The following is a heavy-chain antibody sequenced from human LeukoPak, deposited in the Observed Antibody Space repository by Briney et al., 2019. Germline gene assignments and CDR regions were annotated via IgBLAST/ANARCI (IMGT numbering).Heavy chain of an antibody. CDR2: IYHSGST. J-gene: IGHJ5*02. CDR1: GYSISSGYY. D-gene: IGHD6-6*01. V-gene: IGHV4-38-2*02. Sequence: SETLSLTCAVSGYSISSGYYWGWIRQPPGKGLEWIGSIYHSGSTYYNPSLKSRVTISVDTSKNQFSLKLSSVTAADTAVYYCARDSLASSSLFSWFDPWGQGTLVTVSS. CDR3: ARDSLASSSLFSWFDP.